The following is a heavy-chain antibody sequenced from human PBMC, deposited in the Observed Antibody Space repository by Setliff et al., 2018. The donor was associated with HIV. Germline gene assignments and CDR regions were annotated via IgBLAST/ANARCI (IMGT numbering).Heavy chain of an antibody. CDR2: IVPILGIA. J-gene: IGHJ4*02. D-gene: IGHD1-1*01. CDR1: GGTFSSYA. Sequence: SVKVSCKASGGTFSSYAISWVRQAPGQGLEWMGGIVPILGIANYAQKFQGRVTITADESTSTAYMELSSLRSEDTAVYYCAARGRDLGFDYWGQGTLVTSPQ. V-gene: IGHV1-69*10. CDR3: AARGRDLGFDY.